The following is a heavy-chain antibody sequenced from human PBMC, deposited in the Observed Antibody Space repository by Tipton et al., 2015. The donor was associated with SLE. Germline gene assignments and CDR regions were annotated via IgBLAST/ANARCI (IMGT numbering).Heavy chain of an antibody. D-gene: IGHD2-21*01. J-gene: IGHJ4*02. Sequence: LRLSCTVSGDSMNSGVYYWSWLRQPAGKGLEWIGRIFSSGNTIYNPSLKSRVTISEATSKTQFSLRLSSVTAADTAVYYCAREGISYCGGDCHGSFDYWGQGSLVTVSS. CDR1: GDSMNSGVYY. CDR3: AREGISYCGGDCHGSFDY. CDR2: IFSSGNT. V-gene: IGHV4-61*02.